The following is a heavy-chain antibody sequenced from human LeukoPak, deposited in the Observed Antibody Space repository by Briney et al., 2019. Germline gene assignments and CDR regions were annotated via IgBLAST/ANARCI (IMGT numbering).Heavy chain of an antibody. V-gene: IGHV4-34*01. Sequence: SSETLSLTCAVYGGSFSGYYWSWIRQPPGKGLEWIGEINHSGSTNYNPSLKSRVTISVDTSKNQFSLKLSSVTAADTAVYYCASSSRMVRGVIVRPYYYYMDVWGKGTTVTISS. CDR3: ASSSRMVRGVIVRPYYYYMDV. J-gene: IGHJ6*03. D-gene: IGHD3-10*01. CDR1: GGSFSGYY. CDR2: INHSGST.